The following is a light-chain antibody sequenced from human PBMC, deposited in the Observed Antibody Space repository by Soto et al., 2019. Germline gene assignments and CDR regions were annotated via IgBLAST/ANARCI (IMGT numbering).Light chain of an antibody. CDR3: QHYNYWPPKT. V-gene: IGKV3-15*01. Sequence: ESVLTQSPGTLSLSPAEKATLSFRASQSVGNNLAWYQQKPGQAPRLLIYGAYTRATGIPARFSGSGSGTDFTLTISSLQSEDFAVYYCQHYNYWPPKTCGQGTKVDIK. CDR1: QSVGNN. J-gene: IGKJ1*01. CDR2: GAY.